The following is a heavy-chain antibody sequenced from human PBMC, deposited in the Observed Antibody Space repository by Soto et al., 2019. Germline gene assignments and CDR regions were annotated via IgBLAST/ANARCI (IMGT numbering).Heavy chain of an antibody. J-gene: IGHJ4*02. CDR3: AKDGSHNFDY. Sequence: QVQLVESGGGVVQPGRSLRLSCAASGFTFSHYAMHWVRQAPGKGLEWVALMSYDGSNEYYADSVKGRFTISRDNYKNRLYLQMNSLRAEDTAVYYCAKDGSHNFDYWGQGTLVTVSS. V-gene: IGHV3-30*18. CDR2: MSYDGSNE. CDR1: GFTFSHYA. D-gene: IGHD1-26*01.